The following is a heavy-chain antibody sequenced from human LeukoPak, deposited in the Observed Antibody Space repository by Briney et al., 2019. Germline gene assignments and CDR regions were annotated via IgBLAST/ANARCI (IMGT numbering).Heavy chain of an antibody. CDR2: IESKTDGETT. D-gene: IGHD2-21*01. CDR1: GFNFIDYY. CDR3: TTDSQRSTYCYEFDY. J-gene: IGHJ4*02. V-gene: IGHV3-15*04. Sequence: GGSLRLSCTASGFNFIDYYMSWVREAPGKGLEWVGRIESKTDGETTDYGVPVKGRFTISRDDSKYTVYLQMNSLKTEDTAVYYCTTDSQRSTYCYEFDYWGQGTLVTVSS.